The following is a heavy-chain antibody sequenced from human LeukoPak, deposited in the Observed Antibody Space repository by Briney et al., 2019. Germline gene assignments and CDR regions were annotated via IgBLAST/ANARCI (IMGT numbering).Heavy chain of an antibody. J-gene: IGHJ4*02. CDR3: ARANFLYCSSTTCLFDY. V-gene: IGHV1-2*02. CDR2: INPNDGDT. D-gene: IGHD2-2*01. Sequence: ASVKVSCKASGYTFTDYYMHWVRQAPGQGFEWMGWINPNDGDTNYAQKFQGRVTMTRDTSISTAHMEVSRLRSDDTAAYYCARANFLYCSSTTCLFDYWGQGTLVTVSS. CDR1: GYTFTDYY.